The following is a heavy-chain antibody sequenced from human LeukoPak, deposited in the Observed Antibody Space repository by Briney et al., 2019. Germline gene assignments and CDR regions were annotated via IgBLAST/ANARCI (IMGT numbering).Heavy chain of an antibody. CDR1: GGSFSGYY. J-gene: IGHJ6*02. CDR3: ARVPITVREGMDV. V-gene: IGHV4-34*01. D-gene: IGHD1-1*01. Sequence: SETLSLTCAVYGGSFSGYYWSWIRQPPGKGLEWIGEINHSGSTNYNPPLKSRVTISVDTSKNQFSLKLSSVTAADTAVYYCARVPITVREGMDVWGQGTTVTVSS. CDR2: INHSGST.